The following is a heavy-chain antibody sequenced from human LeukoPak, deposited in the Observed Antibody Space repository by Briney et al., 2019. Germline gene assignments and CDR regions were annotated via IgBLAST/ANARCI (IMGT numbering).Heavy chain of an antibody. CDR1: GYTLTELS. CDR2: FDPEDGET. Sequence: ASVTVSCKVSGYTLTELSMHWVRQAPGKGLEWLGGFDPEDGETIYAQKFQGRVTMTEDTSTDTAYMELSSLRSEDTAVYYCATVPFPTGTTPAPPWGQGTLVTVSS. D-gene: IGHD1-1*01. CDR3: ATVPFPTGTTPAPP. J-gene: IGHJ4*02. V-gene: IGHV1-24*01.